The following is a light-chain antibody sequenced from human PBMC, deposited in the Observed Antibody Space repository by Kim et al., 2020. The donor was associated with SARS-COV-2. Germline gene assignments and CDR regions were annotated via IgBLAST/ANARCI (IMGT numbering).Light chain of an antibody. V-gene: IGLV2-14*03. CDR3: TSYTSSSTYV. J-gene: IGLJ1*01. CDR2: DVS. CDR1: SSDIGSYNY. Sequence: GPSITISCTGTSSDIGSYNYVFWYQQHPGKAPKLLIYDVSKWPSGISNRFSGSKSGNTASLTISGLQAEDEADYYCTSYTSSSTYVFGTGTKVTVL.